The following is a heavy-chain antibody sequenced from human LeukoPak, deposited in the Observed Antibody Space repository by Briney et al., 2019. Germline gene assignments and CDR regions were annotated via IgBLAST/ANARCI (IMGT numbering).Heavy chain of an antibody. CDR3: ARHRTTVTDLFDY. CDR1: GGSFSGYY. V-gene: IGHV4-34*01. CDR2: INHSGST. D-gene: IGHD4-11*01. J-gene: IGHJ4*02. Sequence: SETLSLTCAVYGGSFSGYYWSWIRQPPGKGLEWIGEINHSGSTNYNPSLKSRVTISVDTSKNQFSLKLSSVTAADTAVYYCARHRTTVTDLFDYWGQGTLVTVSS.